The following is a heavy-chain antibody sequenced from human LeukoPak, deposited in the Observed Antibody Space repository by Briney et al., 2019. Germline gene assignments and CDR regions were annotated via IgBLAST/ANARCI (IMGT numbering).Heavy chain of an antibody. Sequence: SQTLSLTCAVSGGSISSGGYSWSWIRQPPGRGLEWIGYIYHGGSTYYNPSLKSRVTISVDRSKNQFSLKLSSVTAADTAVYYCAREAADLRAFDYWGQGTLVTVSS. D-gene: IGHD6-25*01. CDR2: IYHGGST. V-gene: IGHV4-30-2*01. J-gene: IGHJ4*02. CDR3: AREAADLRAFDY. CDR1: GGSISSGGYS.